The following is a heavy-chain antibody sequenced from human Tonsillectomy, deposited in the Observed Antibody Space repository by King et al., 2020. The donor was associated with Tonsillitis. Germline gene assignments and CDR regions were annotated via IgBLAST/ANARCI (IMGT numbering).Heavy chain of an antibody. Sequence: EVQLVESGGGLVQPGRSLRLSCAASGFTFDDYAMHWVRQAPGKGLEWVSGISWNSGSIGYADSVKGRFTISRDNAKNSLYLQMNSLKTEDTALYYCAKDLSRDGDYGGFDYWGQGTLVTVSS. CDR3: AKDLSRDGDYGGFDY. CDR2: ISWNSGSI. CDR1: GFTFDDYA. J-gene: IGHJ4*02. D-gene: IGHD5-24*01. V-gene: IGHV3-9*01.